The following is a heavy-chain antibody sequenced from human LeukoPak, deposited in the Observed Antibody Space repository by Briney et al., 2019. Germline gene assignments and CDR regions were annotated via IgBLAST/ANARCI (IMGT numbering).Heavy chain of an antibody. J-gene: IGHJ4*02. V-gene: IGHV3-21*01. CDR2: ISSSSSSK. CDR3: VRGDRRGF. CDR1: RFTFNTDT. Sequence: GGSLRLSCAASRFTFNTDTMNWVRQAPGKGLERLSSISSSSSSKYYADSVRGRFIISRDNAKKSLYLQMNSLRAEDTAVYYCVRGDRRGFWGQGTLVTVSS.